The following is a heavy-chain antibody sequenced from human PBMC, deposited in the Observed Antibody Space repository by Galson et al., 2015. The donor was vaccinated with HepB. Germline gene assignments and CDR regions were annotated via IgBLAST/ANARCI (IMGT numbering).Heavy chain of an antibody. Sequence: SVKVSCKASGGTFSSYAISWVRQAPGQGLEWMGGIIPIFGTANYAQKFQGRVTITADESTSTAYMELSSLRSEDTAVYYCARGKSGMVTAMDYWGQGTLVTVSS. V-gene: IGHV1-69*13. CDR3: ARGKSGMVTAMDY. D-gene: IGHD2-21*02. CDR1: GGTFSSYA. J-gene: IGHJ4*02. CDR2: IIPIFGTA.